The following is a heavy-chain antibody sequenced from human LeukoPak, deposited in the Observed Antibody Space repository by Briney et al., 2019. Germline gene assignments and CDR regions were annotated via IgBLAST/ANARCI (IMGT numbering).Heavy chain of an antibody. V-gene: IGHV3-15*01. D-gene: IGHD3-22*01. CDR2: IKSKTAGGAI. J-gene: IGHJ4*02. Sequence: GGSLRLSCAASGFSITSDYMTWVRQAPGKGLECVGRIKSKTAGGAIDFAAPVKGRFTISRDDSKNTLYLQMNSLKTEDTAVYYCTTVADYYDSGGLDYWGQGTLVTVSS. CDR1: GFSITSDY. CDR3: TTVADYYDSGGLDY.